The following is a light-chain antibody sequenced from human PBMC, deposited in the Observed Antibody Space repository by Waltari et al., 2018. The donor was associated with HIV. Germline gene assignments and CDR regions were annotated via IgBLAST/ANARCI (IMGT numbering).Light chain of an antibody. V-gene: IGKV3-11*01. CDR1: QSIASQ. J-gene: IGKJ4*01. CDR3: QQRYNWPLT. Sequence: EIVLTQSPVTLPLSPGQRATLPCRASQSIASQLAWYQQKPGQSPRLLVYDTSNRATGIPARFSGSGSGTDFTLAISSLEPEDFAVYYCQQRYNWPLTFGGGTKVEIK. CDR2: DTS.